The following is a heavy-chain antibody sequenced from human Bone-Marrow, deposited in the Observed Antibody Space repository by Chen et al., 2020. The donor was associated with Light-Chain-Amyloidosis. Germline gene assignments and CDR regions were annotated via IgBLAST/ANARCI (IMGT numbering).Heavy chain of an antibody. CDR1: GFTFTTYW. J-gene: IGHJ3*01. CDR3: ARGGLDHAFDV. CDR2: INNDGSGT. D-gene: IGHD3-9*01. V-gene: IGHV3-74*01. Sequence: LVESGGGLVQPGGSLRLSCSASGFTFTTYWMHWVRQAPGRGLVWVSRINNDGSGTLYADSLKGRFTVSRDNARNTLYLQMNSLGAEDTAVYYCARGGLDHAFDVWGQGTRVTVSS.